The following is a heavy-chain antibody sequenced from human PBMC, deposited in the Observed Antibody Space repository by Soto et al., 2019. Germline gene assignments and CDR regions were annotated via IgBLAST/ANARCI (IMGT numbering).Heavy chain of an antibody. V-gene: IGHV1-3*01. CDR1: GYTFTSYA. J-gene: IGHJ4*02. CDR2: INAGNGNT. CDR3: ARGYYDSSGYYYLDY. Sequence: ASVKVSCKASGYTFTSYAMHWVRQAPGQRLEWMGWINAGNGNTKYSQKFQGRVTITRDTSASTAYMELSCLRSEDTAVYYCARGYYDSSGYYYLDYWGQGTLVTVSS. D-gene: IGHD3-22*01.